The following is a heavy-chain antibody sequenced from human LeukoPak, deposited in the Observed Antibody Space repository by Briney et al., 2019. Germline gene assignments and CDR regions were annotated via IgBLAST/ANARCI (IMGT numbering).Heavy chain of an antibody. Sequence: SGGSLRLSCAASGFTFSSYSMNWVRQAPGKGLEWVSSISSSSSYIYYADSVKGRFTISRDNAKNSLYLQMNSLRAEDTAVYYCARLGYCSSTSCYGDAFDIWGQGTMVTVSS. V-gene: IGHV3-21*01. CDR1: GFTFSSYS. J-gene: IGHJ3*02. CDR2: ISSSSSYI. D-gene: IGHD2-2*01. CDR3: ARLGYCSSTSCYGDAFDI.